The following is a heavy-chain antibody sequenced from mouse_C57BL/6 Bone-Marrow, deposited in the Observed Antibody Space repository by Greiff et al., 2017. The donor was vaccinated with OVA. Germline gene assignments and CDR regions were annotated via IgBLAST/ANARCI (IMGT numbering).Heavy chain of an antibody. J-gene: IGHJ3*01. D-gene: IGHD2-2*01. CDR1: GYTFTDYY. CDR2: ITPYNGGT. Sequence: VQLKESGPVLVKPGASVKMSCKASGYTFTDYYMNWVKQSHGKSLEWIGVITPYNGGTSYNQKFKGKATLTVDKSSSTAYMELNSLTSEDAAGYYCARAYETRGWLRTAYGGQGTLVTGSA. V-gene: IGHV1-19*01. CDR3: ARAYETRGWLRTAY.